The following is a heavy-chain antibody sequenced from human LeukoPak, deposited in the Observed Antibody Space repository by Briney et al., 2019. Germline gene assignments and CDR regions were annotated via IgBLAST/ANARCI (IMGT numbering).Heavy chain of an antibody. J-gene: IGHJ4*02. CDR3: ARGGGFRFGLDY. CDR1: GFTVSSNY. D-gene: IGHD3-16*01. V-gene: IGHV3-48*02. CDR2: ISSSSSII. Sequence: GGSLRLSCAASGFTVSSNYMSWVRQAPGKGLEWVSYISSSSSIIYYADSVKGRFTISRDNAKNSLYLQMNSLRDEDTAVYYCARGGGFRFGLDYWGQGTLVTVSS.